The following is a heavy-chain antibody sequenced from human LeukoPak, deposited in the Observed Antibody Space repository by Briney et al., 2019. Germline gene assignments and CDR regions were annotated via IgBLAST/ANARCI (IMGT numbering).Heavy chain of an antibody. D-gene: IGHD6-19*01. CDR2: ISNDGTNK. CDR1: GFTFSSYA. V-gene: IGHV3-30*04. CDR3: GRDQGGSIGWYGDY. Sequence: GGYLRGSCAASGFTFSSYAMDWVRQAPGKGLEWVAFISNDGTNKYYADSVKGRFTISRDNSKNTLYLQMNSLRAEDTAVYYCGRDQGGSIGWYGDYWGQGTLVTVSS. J-gene: IGHJ4*02.